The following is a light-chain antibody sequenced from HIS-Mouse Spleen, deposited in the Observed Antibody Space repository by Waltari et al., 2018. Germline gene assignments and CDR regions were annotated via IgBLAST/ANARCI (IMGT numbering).Light chain of an antibody. Sequence: VLTQPPSVSVSPGQTARITCSGDALPKQYAYWYQQKSGQAPVLVIYEDSKRPSGIPERFSGSSSGTMATLTISGAQVEDEADYYCYSTDSSGNHRVFGGGTKLTVL. V-gene: IGLV3-10*01. CDR1: ALPKQY. J-gene: IGLJ2*01. CDR2: EDS. CDR3: YSTDSSGNHRV.